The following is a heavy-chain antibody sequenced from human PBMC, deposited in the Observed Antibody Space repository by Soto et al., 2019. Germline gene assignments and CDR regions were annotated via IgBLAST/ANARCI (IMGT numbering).Heavy chain of an antibody. Sequence: PAGCVRLSCAASRFTFSSYGMHWVRKAPGKGLEWVAVISYDGSNKYYADSVKGRFTISRDNSKNTLYLQMNSLRASDTAMYYCARQIYDSDTGPNCQYYFDSWGQGTPVTVSS. CDR3: ARQIYDSDTGPNCQYYFDS. CDR1: RFTFSSYG. J-gene: IGHJ4*02. D-gene: IGHD3-22*01. V-gene: IGHV3-30*03. CDR2: ISYDGSNK.